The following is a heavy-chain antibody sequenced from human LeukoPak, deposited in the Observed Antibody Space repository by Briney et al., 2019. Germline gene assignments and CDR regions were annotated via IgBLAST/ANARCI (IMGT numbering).Heavy chain of an antibody. CDR3: ARVTERRYFDY. Sequence: GASVKVSCKASGYTFTSYGISWVRQAPGQGLEWMGRIIPILGIANYAQKFQGRVTITADKSTSTAYMELSSLRSEDTAVYYCARVTERRYFDYWGQGTLVTVSS. V-gene: IGHV1-69*04. J-gene: IGHJ4*02. CDR2: IIPILGIA. CDR1: GYTFTSYG. D-gene: IGHD1-1*01.